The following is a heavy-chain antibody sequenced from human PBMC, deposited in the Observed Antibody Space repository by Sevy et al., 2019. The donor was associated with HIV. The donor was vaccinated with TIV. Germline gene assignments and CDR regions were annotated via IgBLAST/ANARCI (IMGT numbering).Heavy chain of an antibody. CDR3: ANDLVIVAVAAAIRLSY. Sequence: GGSLRLSCAASGFTFRNYAMSWVRQAPGKGLEWVSALSGTGGSTYYADSVKGRLTISRDNSKNTLYLQMNSLRVEDTAVYYCANDLVIVAVAAAIRLSYWGQGTLVTVSS. V-gene: IGHV3-23*01. D-gene: IGHD2-2*01. J-gene: IGHJ4*02. CDR1: GFTFRNYA. CDR2: LSGTGGST.